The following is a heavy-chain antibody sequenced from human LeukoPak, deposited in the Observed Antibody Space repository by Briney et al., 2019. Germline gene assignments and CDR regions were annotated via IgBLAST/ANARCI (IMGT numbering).Heavy chain of an antibody. D-gene: IGHD5-12*01. J-gene: IGHJ4*02. CDR2: IKQDGSEK. CDR1: GFTFSNYN. Sequence: GGSLRLSCAASGFTFSNYNLNWVRQAPGKGLEWVANIKQDGSEKYYVDSVKGRFTISRDNAKNSLYLQMNSLRAEDTAVYYCARDIVAAQGFDYWGQGTLVTVSS. V-gene: IGHV3-7*01. CDR3: ARDIVAAQGFDY.